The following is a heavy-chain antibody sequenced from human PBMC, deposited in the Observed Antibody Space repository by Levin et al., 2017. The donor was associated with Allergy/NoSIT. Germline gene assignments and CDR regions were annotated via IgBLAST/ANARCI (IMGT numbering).Heavy chain of an antibody. Sequence: GGSLRLSCAASGFTFSSYAMHWVRQAPGKGLEWVAVISYDGSNKYYADSVKGRFTISRDNSKNTLYLQMNSLRAEDTAVYYCARDWGGSTSPIIDWYFDRWGRGTLVTVSS. CDR3: ARDWGGSTSPIIDWYFDR. V-gene: IGHV3-30*04. J-gene: IGHJ2*01. CDR2: ISYDGSNK. CDR1: GFTFSSYA. D-gene: IGHD2-2*01.